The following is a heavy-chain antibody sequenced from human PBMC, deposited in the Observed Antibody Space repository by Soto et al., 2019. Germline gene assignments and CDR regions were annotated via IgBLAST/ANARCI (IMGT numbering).Heavy chain of an antibody. CDR3: ASAGEFGGVIVGINYFDY. J-gene: IGHJ4*02. CDR1: GGSISSSSYY. V-gene: IGHV4-39*01. Sequence: SEPLSLTCTVSGGSISSSSYYWGWIRQPPGKGLEWIGSIYYSGSTYYNPSLKSRVTISVDTSKNQFSLKLSSVTAADTAVYYCASAGEFGGVIVGINYFDYWGQGTLVTVSS. D-gene: IGHD3-16*02. CDR2: IYYSGST.